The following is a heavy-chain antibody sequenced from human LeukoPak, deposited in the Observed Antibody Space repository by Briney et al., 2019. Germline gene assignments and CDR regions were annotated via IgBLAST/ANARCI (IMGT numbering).Heavy chain of an antibody. CDR1: GFTFSSYG. J-gene: IGHJ6*02. D-gene: IGHD3-3*01. Sequence: GGSLRLSCAASGFTFSSYGMHWVRQAPGKGLEWVAVIWYDGSNKYYADSVKGRFTISRDNSKNTLYLQMNRLRAEDTAVYYCAREEFWSGYSQGYGMDVWGQGTTVTVSS. CDR2: IWYDGSNK. CDR3: AREEFWSGYSQGYGMDV. V-gene: IGHV3-33*01.